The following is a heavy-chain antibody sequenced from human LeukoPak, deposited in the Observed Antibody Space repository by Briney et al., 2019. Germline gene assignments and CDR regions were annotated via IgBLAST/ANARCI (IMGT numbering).Heavy chain of an antibody. V-gene: IGHV3-33*01. J-gene: IGHJ4*02. CDR2: IWYDGSNK. CDR3: ARDAGYSGGFLSY. D-gene: IGHD6-19*01. Sequence: GRSLRLSCAASGFTFSSYGMHWVRQAPGKGLEWVAVIWYDGSNKYYADSVKGRFTISRDNSKNTLYLQMNSLRAEDTAVYYCARDAGYSGGFLSYWGQGTLVTVSS. CDR1: GFTFSSYG.